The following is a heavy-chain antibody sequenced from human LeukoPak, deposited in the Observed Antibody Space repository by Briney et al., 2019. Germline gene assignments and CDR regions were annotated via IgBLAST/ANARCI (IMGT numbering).Heavy chain of an antibody. D-gene: IGHD3-10*01. CDR1: GFTFSSYE. J-gene: IGHJ3*02. CDR2: ISSGGII. V-gene: IGHV3-48*03. Sequence: PGGSLRLSCAASGFTFSSYELYWVRQAPGKGLDWVSYISSGGIIKYADSVKGQFTISRDDAKKSLYLQMNSLRAEDTAIYYCGAGRQFVGAFDIWGQGTLVTVSS. CDR3: GAGRQFVGAFDI.